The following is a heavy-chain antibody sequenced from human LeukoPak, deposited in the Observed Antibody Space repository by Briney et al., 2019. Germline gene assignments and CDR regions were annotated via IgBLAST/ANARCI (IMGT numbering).Heavy chain of an antibody. CDR1: GYSISSGYY. CDR3: ARHGYGIVVVPAAIPDAFDI. CDR2: TYRSGST. Sequence: SETLSLTCAVSGYSISSGYYWGWIRQPPGTGLEGIGSTYRSGSTFYKLSLKTRVPISGDTSKITVSLKLSSVTAADTNVYYCARHGYGIVVVPAAIPDAFDIWGQGTMVTVSS. J-gene: IGHJ3*02. D-gene: IGHD2-2*02. V-gene: IGHV4-38-2*01.